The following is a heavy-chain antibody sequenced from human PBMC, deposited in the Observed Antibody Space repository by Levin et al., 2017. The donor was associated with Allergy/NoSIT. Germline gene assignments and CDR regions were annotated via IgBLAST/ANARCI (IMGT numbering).Heavy chain of an antibody. CDR3: ATSVRHYCSNTSCDWLASWFDG. D-gene: IGHD2-2*01. V-gene: IGHV4-34*01. Sequence: SETLSLTCAIYGGSFRGYYWSWIRQLPGKGLEWIGEITHSGSTNYNPSLKSRVTISFDTSKNQFSLYLRSVTAADTAAYYCATSVRHYCSNTSCDWLASWFDGWGQGALVTVSS. J-gene: IGHJ5*02. CDR1: GGSFRGYY. CDR2: ITHSGST.